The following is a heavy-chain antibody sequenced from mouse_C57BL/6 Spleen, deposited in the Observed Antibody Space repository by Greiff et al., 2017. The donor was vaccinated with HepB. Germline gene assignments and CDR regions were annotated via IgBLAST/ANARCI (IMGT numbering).Heavy chain of an antibody. D-gene: IGHD2-4*01. J-gene: IGHJ1*03. Sequence: EVQLQQSGPELVKPGASVKIPCKASGYTFTDYNMDWVKQSHGKSLEWIGDINPNNGGTIYNQKFKGKATLTVDKSSSTAYMELRSLTSEDTAVYYCARSSYDYDGYWYFDVWGTGTTVTVSS. CDR3: ARSSYDYDGYWYFDV. CDR2: INPNNGGT. V-gene: IGHV1-18*01. CDR1: GYTFTDYN.